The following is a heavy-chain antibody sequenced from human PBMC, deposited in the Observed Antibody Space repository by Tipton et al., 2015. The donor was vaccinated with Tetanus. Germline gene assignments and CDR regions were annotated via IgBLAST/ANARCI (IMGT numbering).Heavy chain of an antibody. V-gene: IGHV3-23*03. Sequence: SLRLSCAASGFNLNNYAMSWVRQAPGKGLEWVSVIYGGGSSTYYADSVKGRFTISRDDSKNTLYLQMNSLRAEDTAIYYCARSRPGIYFDYWGQGALVTVSS. CDR1: GFNLNNYA. CDR2: IYGGGSST. J-gene: IGHJ4*02. CDR3: ARSRPGIYFDY.